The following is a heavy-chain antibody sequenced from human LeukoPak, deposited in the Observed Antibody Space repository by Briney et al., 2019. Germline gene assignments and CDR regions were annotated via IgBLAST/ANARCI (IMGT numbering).Heavy chain of an antibody. V-gene: IGHV3-23*01. Sequence: GGSLRLSCAASGFTFSSYAMSWVRQAPGKGLEWVSAISGSGGSTYYADSVKGRFTISRDNSKNTLYLQMNSLRAEDTAVYYCAKAGQGHYSSGWYDYWGQGTLVTVSS. CDR3: AKAGQGHYSSGWYDY. J-gene: IGHJ4*02. D-gene: IGHD6-19*01. CDR1: GFTFSSYA. CDR2: ISGSGGST.